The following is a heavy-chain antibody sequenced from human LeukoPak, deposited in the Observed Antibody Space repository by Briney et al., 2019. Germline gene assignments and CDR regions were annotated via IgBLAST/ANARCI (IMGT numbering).Heavy chain of an antibody. Sequence: PGGSLRLSCAASGFTFDDYAMHWVRHAPGKGLEWVSGISWNSGSIGYADSVKGRFTISRDNAKNPLYLQMNSLRAEDMALYYCAKGGPTYYGSGSYVGGYFDLWGRGTLVTVSS. D-gene: IGHD3-10*01. V-gene: IGHV3-9*03. CDR2: ISWNSGSI. CDR3: AKGGPTYYGSGSYVGGYFDL. J-gene: IGHJ2*01. CDR1: GFTFDDYA.